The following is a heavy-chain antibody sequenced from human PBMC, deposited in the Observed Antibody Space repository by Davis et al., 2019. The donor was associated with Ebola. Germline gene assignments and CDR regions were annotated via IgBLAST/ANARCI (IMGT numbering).Heavy chain of an antibody. D-gene: IGHD6-13*01. CDR3: ARGPMPSWYADYYKYGMDV. CDR2: ITGPGGTT. J-gene: IGHJ6*02. V-gene: IGHV3-43*02. CDR1: RFTFSAYA. Sequence: GESLKISCVVSRFTFSAYAMAWVRQAPGKGLQWVSTITGPGGTTYYADSVKGRFTISRDNNKESLYLQINSLRSEDTALYFCARGPMPSWYADYYKYGMDVWGQGTTVTASS.